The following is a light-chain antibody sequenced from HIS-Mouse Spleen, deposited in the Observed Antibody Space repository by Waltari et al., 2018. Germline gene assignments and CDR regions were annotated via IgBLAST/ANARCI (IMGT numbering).Light chain of an antibody. CDR2: QDS. J-gene: IGLJ2*01. CDR1: KLGDNY. Sequence: SYELTQPPSVSVSPGQTASITCSGDKLGDNYACCYQQKPGQSPVLVIYQDSKRPSGIPERFSGSSSGTMATLTISGAQVEDEADYYCYSTDSSGNHRVFGGGTKLTVL. CDR3: YSTDSSGNHRV. V-gene: IGLV3-10*01.